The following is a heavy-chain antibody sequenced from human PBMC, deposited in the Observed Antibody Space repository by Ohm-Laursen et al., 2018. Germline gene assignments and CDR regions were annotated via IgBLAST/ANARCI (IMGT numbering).Heavy chain of an antibody. J-gene: IGHJ4*02. V-gene: IGHV4-38-2*01. CDR2: IYHSGST. D-gene: IGHD6-13*01. Sequence: GTLSLTRAVSGYSISSGYYWGWIRQPPGKGLEWIGSIYHSGSTYYNPSLKSRVTISVDTSKNQFSLKLSSVTAADTAVYYCARVEQQLTYYFDYWGQGTLVTVSS. CDR1: GYSISSGYY. CDR3: ARVEQQLTYYFDY.